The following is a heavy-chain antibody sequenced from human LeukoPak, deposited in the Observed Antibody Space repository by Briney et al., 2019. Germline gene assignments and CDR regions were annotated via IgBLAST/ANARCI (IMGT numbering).Heavy chain of an antibody. V-gene: IGHV1-46*01. Sequence: ASVKVSCKASGYTFTSYYMHWVRQAPGQGLEWMGIINPSGGSTSYAQKFQGRVTMTRDTSTSTVYMELSSLRSEDTAVYYCARGVTMVRSFYYYYMDVWGKGTTVTISS. CDR2: INPSGGST. CDR1: GYTFTSYY. CDR3: ARGVTMVRSFYYYYMDV. J-gene: IGHJ6*03. D-gene: IGHD3-10*01.